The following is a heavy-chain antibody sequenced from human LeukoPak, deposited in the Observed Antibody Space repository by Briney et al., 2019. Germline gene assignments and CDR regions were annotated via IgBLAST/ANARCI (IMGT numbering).Heavy chain of an antibody. D-gene: IGHD4-23*01. J-gene: IGHJ4*02. CDR1: GGSISSGSYY. V-gene: IGHV4-61*02. Sequence: SETLSLTCTVSGGSISSGSYYWSWIRQPAGKGLEWIGRIYTSGSTNYNPSLKSRVTISVDTSKNQFSLKLSSVTAADTAVYYCARYGGFQSGYYFDYWGQGTLVTVSS. CDR2: IYTSGST. CDR3: ARYGGFQSGYYFDY.